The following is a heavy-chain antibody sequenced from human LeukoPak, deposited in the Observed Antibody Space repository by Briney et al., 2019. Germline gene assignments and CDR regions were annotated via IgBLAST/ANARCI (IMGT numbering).Heavy chain of an antibody. CDR2: IYYSGST. D-gene: IGHD2-2*01. J-gene: IGHJ6*04. Sequence: PSQTLSLTCTVSGGSISSGDYYWSWLRQPPRKGLEWIGYIYYSGSTYYNPSLKSRVTISVDTSKNQFSLKLSSVTAADTAVYYCARDARGMIVVVPAAAPHYGMDVWGKGTTVTVSS. CDR3: ARDARGMIVVVPAAAPHYGMDV. CDR1: GGSISSGDYY. V-gene: IGHV4-30-4*01.